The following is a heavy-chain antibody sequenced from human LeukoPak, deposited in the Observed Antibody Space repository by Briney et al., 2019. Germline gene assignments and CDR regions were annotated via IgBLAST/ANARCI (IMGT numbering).Heavy chain of an antibody. D-gene: IGHD6-13*01. Sequence: PSETLSLTCTVSGGSISSYYWSWIRQPAGKGLEWIGRIYTSGSTNYNPSLKSRVTMSVDTSKNQFSLKLSSVTAADTAVYYCARASYSSSWHYFDYWGQGTLVTVSS. CDR2: IYTSGST. J-gene: IGHJ4*02. CDR3: ARASYSSSWHYFDY. V-gene: IGHV4-4*07. CDR1: GGSISSYY.